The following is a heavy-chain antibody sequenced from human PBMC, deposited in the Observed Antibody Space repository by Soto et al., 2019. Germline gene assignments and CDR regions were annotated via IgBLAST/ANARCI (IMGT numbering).Heavy chain of an antibody. CDR2: INHSGST. V-gene: IGHV4-34*01. D-gene: IGHD6-19*01. CDR1: GGSFSGYY. Sequence: SETLSLTCAVYGGSFSGYYWSWIRQPPGKGLEWIGEINHSGSTNYNPSLKSRVTISVDTSKNQFSLKLSSVTAADTAVYYCARLAGDSSGWEDDFDIWGQGTTVTVSS. J-gene: IGHJ3*02. CDR3: ARLAGDSSGWEDDFDI.